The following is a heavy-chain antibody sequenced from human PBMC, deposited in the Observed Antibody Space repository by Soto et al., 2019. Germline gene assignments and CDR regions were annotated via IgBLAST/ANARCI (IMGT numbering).Heavy chain of an antibody. CDR3: ARGIGAAYGSGSYPYMDV. CDR1: GYTFTSYD. D-gene: IGHD3-10*01. Sequence: GALVKVSCKASGYTFTSYDINWVRQATGQGLEWMGWMNPNSGNTGYAQKFQGRVTMTRNTSISTAYMELSSLRSEDTAVYYCARGIGAAYGSGSYPYMDVWGKGTTVTVSS. CDR2: MNPNSGNT. V-gene: IGHV1-8*01. J-gene: IGHJ6*03.